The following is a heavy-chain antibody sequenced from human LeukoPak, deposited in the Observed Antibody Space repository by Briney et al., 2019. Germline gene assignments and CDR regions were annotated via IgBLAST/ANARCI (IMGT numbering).Heavy chain of an antibody. CDR1: GFTFSNYW. Sequence: GGSLRLSCAASGFTFSNYWMSWVRQAPGKGLEWVAHIKQDGSEKYYVDSVKGRFTISRDNAKNSLYLQMNSLRAEDTAVYYCARYGSGTHYYYYAMDVWGQGTTVTVSS. CDR3: ARYGSGTHYYYYAMDV. D-gene: IGHD3-10*01. J-gene: IGHJ6*02. CDR2: IKQDGSEK. V-gene: IGHV3-7*01.